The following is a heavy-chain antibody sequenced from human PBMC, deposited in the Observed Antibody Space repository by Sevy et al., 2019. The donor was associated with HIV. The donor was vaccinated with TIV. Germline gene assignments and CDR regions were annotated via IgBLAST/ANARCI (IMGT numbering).Heavy chain of an antibody. CDR1: EFILSDYY. J-gene: IGHJ5*02. V-gene: IGHV3-11*04. CDR3: AGGKYSFDP. Sequence: GGSLRLSCTASEFILSDYYMSWFRQAPGKGLEWISYITSSGIALYYADSVKGRFAISRDNAKNSLYLQMNSLRAEDTAVYYCAGGKYSFDPWGQGTLVTVSS. CDR2: ITSSGIAL.